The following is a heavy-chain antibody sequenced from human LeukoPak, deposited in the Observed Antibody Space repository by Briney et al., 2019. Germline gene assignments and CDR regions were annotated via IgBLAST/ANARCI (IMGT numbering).Heavy chain of an antibody. D-gene: IGHD1-14*01. CDR1: AGSFSNYD. J-gene: IGHJ6*02. V-gene: IGHV4-34*01. Sequence: TETLSLTCAVSAGSFSNYDWSWSWIRQPPGKGLEWIGDVNLRGNTNYNPSLKSRVTISLDTSESQFSLRLSSVTAADTAVYFCARDRRHPLLNYGLDVWGQGTMVTVSS. CDR3: ARDRRHPLLNYGLDV. CDR2: VNLRGNT.